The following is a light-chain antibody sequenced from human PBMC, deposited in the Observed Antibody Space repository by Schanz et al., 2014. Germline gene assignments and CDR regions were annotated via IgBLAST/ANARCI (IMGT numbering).Light chain of an antibody. CDR3: NSYAGNTNV. J-gene: IGLJ1*01. V-gene: IGLV2-8*01. CDR1: SSDVGGHNY. Sequence: QSALTQPRSVSGSPGQSVTISCAGTSSDVGGHNYVSWYQQHPGKAPKLMIYEVTERPSGVPDRFSGSKSGNTASLTVSGLQAEDEADYYCNSYAGNTNVFGTGTKVTVL. CDR2: EVT.